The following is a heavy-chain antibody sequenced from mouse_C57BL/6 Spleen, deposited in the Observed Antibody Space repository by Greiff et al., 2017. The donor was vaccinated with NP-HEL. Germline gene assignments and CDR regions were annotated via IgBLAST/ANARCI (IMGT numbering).Heavy chain of an antibody. V-gene: IGHV1-5*01. CDR2: IYPGNSDT. J-gene: IGHJ4*01. CDR3: TGGGTGYAMDY. D-gene: IGHD3-3*01. Sequence: EVQLQQSGTVLARPGASVKMSCKTSGYTFTSYWMHWVKQRPGQGLEWIGAIYPGNSDTSYNQKFKGKAKLTAVTSASTAYMELSSLTNEDSAVYYGTGGGTGYAMDYWGQGTSVTVSS. CDR1: GYTFTSYW.